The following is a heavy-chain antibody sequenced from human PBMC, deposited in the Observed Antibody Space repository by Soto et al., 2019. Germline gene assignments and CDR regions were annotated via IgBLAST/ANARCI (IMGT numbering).Heavy chain of an antibody. J-gene: IGHJ3*02. Sequence: TGESLKISCKGSGYSFTSYWIGWVRQMPGKGLEWMGIIYPGDSDTRYSPSFQGQVTISADKSISTAYLQWSSLKASDTAMYYCASGGVTVTRLHNAFDIWGKWTMVTVSS. CDR1: GYSFTSYW. V-gene: IGHV5-51*01. CDR2: IYPGDSDT. CDR3: ASGGVTVTRLHNAFDI. D-gene: IGHD4-17*01.